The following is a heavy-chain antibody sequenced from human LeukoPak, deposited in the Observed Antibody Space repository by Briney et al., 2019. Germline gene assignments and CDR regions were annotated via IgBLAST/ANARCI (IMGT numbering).Heavy chain of an antibody. V-gene: IGHV3-53*01. Sequence: GGSLRLSCAASGFTVSSNYMSWVRQAPGKGLEWVSVIYSGGSTYYADSVKGRFTISRDNSKNTLYLQMNSLRAEDTAVYYCATGGIAAAGPESEYFQHWGQGTLVTVSS. D-gene: IGHD6-13*01. CDR2: IYSGGST. CDR1: GFTVSSNY. J-gene: IGHJ1*01. CDR3: ATGGIAAAGPESEYFQH.